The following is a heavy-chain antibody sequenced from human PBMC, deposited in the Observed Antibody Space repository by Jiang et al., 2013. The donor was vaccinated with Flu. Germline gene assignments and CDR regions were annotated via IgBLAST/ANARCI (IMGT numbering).Heavy chain of an antibody. V-gene: IGHV4-34*01. J-gene: IGHJ3*02. D-gene: IGHD1-26*01. CDR2: INHSGST. CDR3: ARRVSYSGSYNI. CDR1: GGSFSGYY. Sequence: LLKPSETLSLTCAVYGGSFSGYYWSWIRQPPGKGLEWIGEINHSGSTNYNPSLKSRVTISVDTSKNQFSLKLSSVTAADTAVYYCARRVSYSGSYNIWGQGTMVTVSS.